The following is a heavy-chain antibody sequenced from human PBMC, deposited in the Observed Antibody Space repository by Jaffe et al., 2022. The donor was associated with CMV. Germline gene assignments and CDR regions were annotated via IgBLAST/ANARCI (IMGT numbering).Heavy chain of an antibody. V-gene: IGHV4-39*01. CDR2: IYYSGST. CDR3: AIQESSSGWSAIGY. D-gene: IGHD6-19*01. J-gene: IGHJ4*02. CDR1: GGSISSSSYY. Sequence: QLQLQESGPGLVKPSETLSLTCTVSGGSISSSSYYWGWIRQPPGKGLEWIGSIYYSGSTYYNPSLKSRVTISVDTSKNQFSLKLSSVTAADTAVYYCAIQESSSGWSAIGYWGQGTLVTVSS.